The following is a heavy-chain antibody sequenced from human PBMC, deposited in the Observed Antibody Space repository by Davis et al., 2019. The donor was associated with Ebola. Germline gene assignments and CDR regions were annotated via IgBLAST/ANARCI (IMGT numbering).Heavy chain of an antibody. CDR2: INHSGST. V-gene: IGHV4-34*01. Sequence: SETLSLTCAVYGGSFSGYYWTWIRQPPGKGLEWIGEINHSGSTNYNPSLKSRVTISVDTSKNQFSLKLSSVTAADTAVYYCARGRDFWRNWGQGTLVTVSS. D-gene: IGHD3-3*01. J-gene: IGHJ4*02. CDR3: ARGRDFWRN. CDR1: GGSFSGYY.